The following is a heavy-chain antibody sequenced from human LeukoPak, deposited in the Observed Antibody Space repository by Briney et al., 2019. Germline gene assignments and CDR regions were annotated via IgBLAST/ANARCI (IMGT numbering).Heavy chain of an antibody. CDR2: IYHSGST. J-gene: IGHJ5*02. CDR1: GVSISSGYY. CDR3: ARVPFSGLWFGELEWFDP. V-gene: IGHV4-38-2*02. Sequence: SETLSLTCTVSGVSISSGYYWGWIRQPPGKGLEWIGSIYHSGSTYYNPSLKSRVTISVDTSKNQFSLKLSSVTAADTAVYYCARVPFSGLWFGELEWFDPWGQGTLVTVSS. D-gene: IGHD3-10*01.